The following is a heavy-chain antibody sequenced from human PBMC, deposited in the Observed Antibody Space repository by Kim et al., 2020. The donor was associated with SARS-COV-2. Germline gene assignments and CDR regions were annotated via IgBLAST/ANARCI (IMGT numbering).Heavy chain of an antibody. CDR2: ISDRGNI. Sequence: SETLSLTCTVSGASISSGNYYWGWIRQPPGKGLEWIANISDRGNIYYNPSLKSRVTMSVDTSNNQFSLELSSVTAADTAVYYCARLGRYYPTDSWGQGTLVTVSS. J-gene: IGHJ5*01. D-gene: IGHD2-21*01. V-gene: IGHV4-39*01. CDR3: ARLGRYYPTDS. CDR1: GASISSGNYY.